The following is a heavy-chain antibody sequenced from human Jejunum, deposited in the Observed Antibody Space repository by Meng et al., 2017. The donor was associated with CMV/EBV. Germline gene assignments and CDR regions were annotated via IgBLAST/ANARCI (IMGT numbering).Heavy chain of an antibody. J-gene: IGHJ4*02. CDR3: ARDFGVPASANDY. Sequence: GAPISGQVFTWVRQAAGRGIEWMGEIIHLLDSTSYEQKFQGRVTITADKLTNTVYMDIRSLTSEDTAVYYCARDFGVPASANDYWGRGTLVTVSS. D-gene: IGHD2-2*01. V-gene: IGHV1-69*06. CDR2: IIHLLDST. CDR1: GAPISGQV.